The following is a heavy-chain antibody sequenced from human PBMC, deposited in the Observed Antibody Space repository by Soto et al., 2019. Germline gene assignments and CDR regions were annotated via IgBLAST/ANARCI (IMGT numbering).Heavy chain of an antibody. CDR1: GFSLSTGAVG. D-gene: IGHD3-10*01. Sequence: QITLKESGPTLVKPTQTLTLTCTFSGFSLSTGAVGVGWIRQPPGKALEWLVLIYWDDDKRYRPSLKSRLTIAKDTSKNQVVLTMTNMDPVDTATYYCAHSPYYGSNLDYWGQGTLVTVSS. V-gene: IGHV2-5*02. CDR2: IYWDDDK. CDR3: AHSPYYGSNLDY. J-gene: IGHJ4*02.